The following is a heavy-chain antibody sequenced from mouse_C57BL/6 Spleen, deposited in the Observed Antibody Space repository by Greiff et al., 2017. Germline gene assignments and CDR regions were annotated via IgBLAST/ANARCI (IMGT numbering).Heavy chain of an antibody. Sequence: VQRVESGPGLVAPSQSLSITCTVSGFSLPSYGVHWVRQPPGKGLEWLVVIWSDGSTTYNSALKSRLSISKDNSKSQVFLKMNSLQTDDTAMYYCARQDSSGYNYFDYWGQGTTLTVSS. D-gene: IGHD3-2*02. J-gene: IGHJ2*01. CDR3: ARQDSSGYNYFDY. V-gene: IGHV2-6-1*01. CDR1: GFSLPSYG. CDR2: IWSDGST.